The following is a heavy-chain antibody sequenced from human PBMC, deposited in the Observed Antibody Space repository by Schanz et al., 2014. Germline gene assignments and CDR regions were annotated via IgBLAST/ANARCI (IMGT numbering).Heavy chain of an antibody. CDR1: GFTFSNYG. Sequence: ESGGGVVQFGRSLRLSCVASGFTFSNYGMHWVRQAPGKGLEWVAVIWSDGSGKYYADSVKGRFTISRDSPKNTLYLQMNSLRAEDTALYYCARDSGPYYDKSMDVWGQGTTVAVSS. V-gene: IGHV3-33*01. J-gene: IGHJ6*02. CDR2: IWSDGSGK. CDR3: ARDSGPYYDKSMDV. D-gene: IGHD3-9*01.